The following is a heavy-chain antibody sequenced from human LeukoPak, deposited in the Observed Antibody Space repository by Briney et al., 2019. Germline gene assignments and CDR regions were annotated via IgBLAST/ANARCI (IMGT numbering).Heavy chain of an antibody. Sequence: GGSLRLSCAASGFTLSAYSMNWVRQAPGKGLEWVSHISASSKTIYYADSVKGRFSISRDNAKSSLYLQMNSLRDEDTAVYYCVRWDGWFGELLNFDFWGQGTLVTVSS. CDR1: GFTLSAYS. CDR2: ISASSKTI. D-gene: IGHD3-10*01. J-gene: IGHJ4*02. CDR3: VRWDGWFGELLNFDF. V-gene: IGHV3-48*02.